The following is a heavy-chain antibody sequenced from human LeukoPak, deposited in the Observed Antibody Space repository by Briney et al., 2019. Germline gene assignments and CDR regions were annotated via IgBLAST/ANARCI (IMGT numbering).Heavy chain of an antibody. Sequence: ASVEVACQGSGYILPDYYIYWLRQAPGQGLRWIGRINPNSGGPNYPQKFQGRVTMTRDTSISTVYMELGRLRSDDTAVYYCARDGGYCSSGTVCYSRAEYYYYGMDVWGQGTTVTVSS. J-gene: IGHJ6*02. CDR2: INPNSGGP. D-gene: IGHD2-2*01. CDR3: ARDGGYCSSGTVCYSRAEYYYYGMDV. CDR1: GYILPDYY. V-gene: IGHV1-2*06.